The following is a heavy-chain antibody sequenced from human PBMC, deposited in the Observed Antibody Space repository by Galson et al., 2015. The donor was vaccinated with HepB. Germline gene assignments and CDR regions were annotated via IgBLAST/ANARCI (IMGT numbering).Heavy chain of an antibody. V-gene: IGHV1-2*02. CDR2: INPNSGGT. CDR3: ARDLELLVNFDWFDP. CDR1: GYTFSGYY. Sequence: SVKVSCKASGYTFSGYYMHWVRQAPGQGLEWMGWINPNSGGTNYAQKFQGRVTMTTDTSISTAYMELSRLRSDDTAVYYCARDLELLVNFDWFDPWGQGTLVTVSS. J-gene: IGHJ5*02. D-gene: IGHD6-19*01.